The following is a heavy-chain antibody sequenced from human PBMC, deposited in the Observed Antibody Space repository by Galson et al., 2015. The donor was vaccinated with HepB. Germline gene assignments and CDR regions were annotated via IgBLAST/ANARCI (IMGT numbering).Heavy chain of an antibody. CDR3: TTGRWSSWYIVNY. CDR1: GIIFTNAW. D-gene: IGHD6-13*01. Sequence: SLRLSCAASGIIFTNAWMSWVRQAPGKGLEWVGRIKRKTDGETTDYAAPVKGRFTISRDDSKNTLYLQMNSLKTEDTAVYYCTTGRWSSWYIVNYWGQGTLVTASS. CDR2: IKRKTDGETT. J-gene: IGHJ4*02. V-gene: IGHV3-15*01.